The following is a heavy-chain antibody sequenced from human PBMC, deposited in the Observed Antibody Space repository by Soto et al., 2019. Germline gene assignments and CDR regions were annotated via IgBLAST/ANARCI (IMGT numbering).Heavy chain of an antibody. Sequence: LSLSCTVSGGSVSSGSYCWVWIRQPPGKGLEWLGYIYYSGSTNYNPSLKSRVTISVDTSKNQFSLKLSSVTAADTAVYYCASGYCSSTSCYNNYWGQGTLVTVSS. D-gene: IGHD2-2*03. CDR3: ASGYCSSTSCYNNY. CDR1: GGSVSSGSYC. J-gene: IGHJ4*02. CDR2: IYYSGST. V-gene: IGHV4-61*01.